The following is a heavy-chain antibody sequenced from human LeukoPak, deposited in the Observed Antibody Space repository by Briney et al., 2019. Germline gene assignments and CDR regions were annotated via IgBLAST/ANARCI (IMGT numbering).Heavy chain of an antibody. CDR1: GGSISSGDYS. J-gene: IGHJ4*02. CDR2: IHHSGST. V-gene: IGHV4-30-2*01. D-gene: IGHD3-22*01. CDR3: ARVASDSYDSSGYQPYFDY. Sequence: PSETLSLTCAVSGGSISSGDYSWSWIRQPPGKGLEWIVYIHHSGSTYYNPSLKSRVTISVDTSKNQFSLKLSSVTAADTAVYYCARVASDSYDSSGYQPYFDYWGQGTLVTVSS.